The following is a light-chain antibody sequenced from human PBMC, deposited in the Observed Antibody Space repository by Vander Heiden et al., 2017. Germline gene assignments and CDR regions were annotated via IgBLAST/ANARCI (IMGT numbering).Light chain of an antibody. CDR1: QSISSY. CDR2: TAS. V-gene: IGKV1-39*01. J-gene: IGKJ1*01. Sequence: IQMTQSPSSLSASVGVRATITCRASQSISSYLNWYQQKPGKAPKLLIYTASSLQSRVPSKFSSSGSGTDFTRTISRLQPEDFATYNCQQSDSTPPTFGQGTKVKIK. CDR3: QQSDSTPPT.